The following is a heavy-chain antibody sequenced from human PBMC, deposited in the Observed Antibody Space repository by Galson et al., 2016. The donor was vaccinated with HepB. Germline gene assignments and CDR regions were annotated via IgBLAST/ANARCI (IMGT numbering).Heavy chain of an antibody. Sequence: SLRLSCAASGFTFSHYWMYWVRQAPGKGLEWVANIKQDGSERLYVDSVKGRFTISRDNAKNSVFLQMNSLRAEDTAVYYCARSGMTAAYDYWGQGTLVTVSS. J-gene: IGHJ4*02. CDR1: GFTFSHYW. V-gene: IGHV3-7*01. D-gene: IGHD1-14*01. CDR2: IKQDGSER. CDR3: ARSGMTAAYDY.